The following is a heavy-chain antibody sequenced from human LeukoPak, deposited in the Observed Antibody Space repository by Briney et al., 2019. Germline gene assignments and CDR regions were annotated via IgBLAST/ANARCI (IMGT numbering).Heavy chain of an antibody. Sequence: GGSLRLSCAASGYTFSSYSMNWVRQAPGKGLEWVSGNSGSGDNTYYADSVKGRFTISRDNSKNTLYVQVNSLGTEDTAAYYCAKGSYYDSSGSFYFDYWGQGTLVTVSS. J-gene: IGHJ4*02. CDR2: NSGSGDNT. CDR1: GYTFSSYS. D-gene: IGHD3-22*01. CDR3: AKGSYYDSSGSFYFDY. V-gene: IGHV3-23*01.